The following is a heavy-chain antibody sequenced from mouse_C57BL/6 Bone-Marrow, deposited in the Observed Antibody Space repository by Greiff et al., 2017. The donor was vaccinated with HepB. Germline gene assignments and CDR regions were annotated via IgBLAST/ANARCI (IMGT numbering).Heavy chain of an antibody. CDR3: AREGGWFLYYYAMDY. J-gene: IGHJ4*01. D-gene: IGHD2-3*01. Sequence: QVQLQQPGAELVKPGASVKLSCKASGYTFTSYWMHWVKQRPGQGLEWIGMIHPNSGSTNYNEKFKSKATLTVDKSSSTAYTQLSSLTSEDSAVYYCAREGGWFLYYYAMDYWGQGTSVTVSS. CDR1: GYTFTSYW. V-gene: IGHV1-64*01. CDR2: IHPNSGST.